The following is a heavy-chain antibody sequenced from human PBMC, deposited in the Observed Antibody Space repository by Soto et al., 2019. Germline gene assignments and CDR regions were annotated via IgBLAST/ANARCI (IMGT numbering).Heavy chain of an antibody. D-gene: IGHD4-17*01. CDR1: GFTFSSYT. J-gene: IGHJ4*02. CDR2: ITRGSSYI. Sequence: GGSLRLSCAASGFTFSSYTMNWVRQAPGKGLQWVSSITRGSSYIYYADSLKGRFTISRDNAKNSLYLQMNSLRAEDTAVYYCGRESDYGDFSYWGQGTLVTVSS. CDR3: GRESDYGDFSY. V-gene: IGHV3-21*01.